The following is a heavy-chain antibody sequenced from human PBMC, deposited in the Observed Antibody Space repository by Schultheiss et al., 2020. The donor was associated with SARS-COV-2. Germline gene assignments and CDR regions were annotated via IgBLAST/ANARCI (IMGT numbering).Heavy chain of an antibody. D-gene: IGHD1-26*01. Sequence: ASVKVSCKASGYTFTSYGISWVRQAPGQGLEWMGWINTNTGNPTYAQGFTGRFVFSLDTSVSTAYLQISSLKAEDTAVYYCATSVNIDVGWEAGNWFDPWGQGTLVTVSS. CDR1: GYTFTSYG. CDR3: ATSVNIDVGWEAGNWFDP. J-gene: IGHJ5*02. CDR2: INTNTGNP. V-gene: IGHV7-4-1*02.